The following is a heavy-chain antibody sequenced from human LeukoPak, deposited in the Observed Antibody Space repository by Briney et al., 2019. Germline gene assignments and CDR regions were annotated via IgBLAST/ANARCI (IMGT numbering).Heavy chain of an antibody. J-gene: IGHJ4*02. D-gene: IGHD1-20*01. CDR1: GYTFTGYY. V-gene: IGHV1-2*02. CDR3: AKDGANNWNYGDY. CDR2: INPNSGGT. Sequence: ASVKVSCKASGYTFTGYYMHWVRQAPGQGLEWMGWINPNSGGTNYAQNFQGRVTMTRDTSISTAYMELSRLRSDDTAVYYCAKDGANNWNYGDYWGQGSLVTASS.